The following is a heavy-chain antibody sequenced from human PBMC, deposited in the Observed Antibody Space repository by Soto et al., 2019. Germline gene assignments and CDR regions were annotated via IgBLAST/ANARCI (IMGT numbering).Heavy chain of an antibody. J-gene: IGHJ6*02. CDR3: ARGRGYCTNGVCYRGYYYGMDV. CDR2: INHSGST. D-gene: IGHD2-8*01. CDR1: GGSFSGYY. V-gene: IGHV4-34*01. Sequence: PSETLSLTCAVYGGSFSGYYWSWIRQPPGKGLEWIGEINHSGSTNYNPSLKSRVTISVDTSKNQFSLKLSSVTAADTAVYYCARGRGYCTNGVCYRGYYYGMDVWGQGTTVTVSS.